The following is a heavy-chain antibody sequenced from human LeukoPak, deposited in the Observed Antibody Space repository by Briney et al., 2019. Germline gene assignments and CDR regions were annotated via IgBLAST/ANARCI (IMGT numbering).Heavy chain of an antibody. CDR2: INPNSGGT. CDR1: GYTFTGYY. Sequence: ASVKVSCKASGYTFTGYYIHWVRQAPGQGLEWMGWINPNSGGTKYAQKFQGRVTMTRDTSISTACMELSRLTSDDTAVYYCARSPDYYGSGAYIDSWGEGTLVTVSS. D-gene: IGHD3-10*01. J-gene: IGHJ4*02. V-gene: IGHV1-2*02. CDR3: ARSPDYYGSGAYIDS.